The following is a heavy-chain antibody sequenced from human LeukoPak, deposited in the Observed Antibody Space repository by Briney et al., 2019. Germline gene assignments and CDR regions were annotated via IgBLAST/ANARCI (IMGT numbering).Heavy chain of an antibody. CDR3: ARLSGTTDFDY. D-gene: IGHD1-1*01. V-gene: IGHV4-34*01. CDR2: INHSGST. J-gene: IGHJ4*02. Sequence: SETLSLTCAVYGGSFSGYYWSWIRQPPGKGLEWIGEINHSGSTNYNPSLKSRVTISVDTSKNQFSLKLNSVTAADTAVYYCARLSGTTDFDYWGQGTLVTVSS. CDR1: GGSFSGYY.